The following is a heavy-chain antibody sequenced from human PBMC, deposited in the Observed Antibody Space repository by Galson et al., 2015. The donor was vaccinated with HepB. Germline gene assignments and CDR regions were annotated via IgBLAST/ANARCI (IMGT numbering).Heavy chain of an antibody. CDR1: GGSISSSSYY. V-gene: IGHV4-39*01. CDR2: IYYSGST. D-gene: IGHD6-13*01. CDR3: ARHAGYRGQQLLDY. Sequence: ETLSLTCTVSGGSISSSSYYWGWIRQPPGKGLEWIGSIYYSGSTYYNPSLKSRVTISVDTSKNQFSLKLSSVTAADTAVYYYARHAGYRGQQLLDYWGQGTLVTVSS. J-gene: IGHJ4*02.